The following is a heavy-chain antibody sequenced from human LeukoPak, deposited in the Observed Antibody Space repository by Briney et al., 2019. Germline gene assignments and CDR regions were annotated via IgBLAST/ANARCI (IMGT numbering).Heavy chain of an antibody. V-gene: IGHV3-33*01. Sequence: PGRSLRLSCAASGFTFSSYGMHWVRQAPGKGLEWVAVIWYDGSNKYYADSVKGRFTISRDNSKNTLYLQMNSLRAEDTAVYYCARAPPLLNYYYYYMDVWGKGTTVTVSS. CDR2: IWYDGSNK. CDR3: ARAPPLLNYYYYYMDV. J-gene: IGHJ6*03. CDR1: GFTFSSYG. D-gene: IGHD2-15*01.